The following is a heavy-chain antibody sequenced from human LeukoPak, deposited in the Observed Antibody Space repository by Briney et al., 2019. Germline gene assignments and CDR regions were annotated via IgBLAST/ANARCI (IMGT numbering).Heavy chain of an antibody. V-gene: IGHV1-8*03. CDR3: ARGHVIPGENWLDP. CDR1: GYTFPNYD. D-gene: IGHD3-16*02. J-gene: IGHJ5*02. Sequence: ASVNVSCKASGYTFPNYDIYWVRHAAGQGLEWMGWMNPNTGNTITAQKFQARVTFSSDTSITTAYMELSSLTSDDTAVYYCARGHVIPGENWLDPWGQGTLVTVSS. CDR2: MNPNTGNT.